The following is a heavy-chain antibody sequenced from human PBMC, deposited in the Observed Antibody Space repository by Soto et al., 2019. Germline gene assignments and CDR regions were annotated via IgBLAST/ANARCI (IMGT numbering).Heavy chain of an antibody. CDR2: IFPADSDI. CDR1: GYIFSTNW. V-gene: IGHV5-51*01. J-gene: IGHJ4*02. Sequence: PWESLKISCKASGYIFSTNWIAWFRHVPGKGLEWMGSIFPADSDIRYNPSFQGQVTISVDKSIDTAYLQWSSLRASDTAMYYCARGGVSTRTFDYWGQGTPVTVSS. CDR3: ARGGVSTRTFDY. D-gene: IGHD3-3*01.